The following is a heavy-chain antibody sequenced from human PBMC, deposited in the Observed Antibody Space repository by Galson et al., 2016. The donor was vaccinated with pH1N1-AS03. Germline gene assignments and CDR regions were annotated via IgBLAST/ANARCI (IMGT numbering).Heavy chain of an antibody. CDR3: ARAMVPTTYYGMDV. CDR2: INPSSGGT. CDR1: GYTFAYYY. D-gene: IGHD4/OR15-4a*01. V-gene: IGHV1-2*02. J-gene: IGHJ6*02. Sequence: SVKVSCKASGYTFAYYYVHWVRQAPGHGLEWMGWINPSSGGTKFVQKFQGTVSMTTDTPTSTAYMELRSLRSDDTAVYYCARAMVPTTYYGMDVWGQGTTVTVSS.